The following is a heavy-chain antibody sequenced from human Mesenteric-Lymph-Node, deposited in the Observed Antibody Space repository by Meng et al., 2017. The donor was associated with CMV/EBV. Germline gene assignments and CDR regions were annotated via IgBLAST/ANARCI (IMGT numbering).Heavy chain of an antibody. V-gene: IGHV3-30*04. J-gene: IGHJ4*02. D-gene: IGHD6-6*01. Sequence: AASGFTFYTYPMHWVRQAPGKGLEWVAVISYDGNNEYYADSVKGRFTISRDNSKDTLYLQMNSLRAEDTALYYCASPPQYTSSSLAYWGQGTLVTVSS. CDR1: GFTFYTYP. CDR3: ASPPQYTSSSLAY. CDR2: ISYDGNNE.